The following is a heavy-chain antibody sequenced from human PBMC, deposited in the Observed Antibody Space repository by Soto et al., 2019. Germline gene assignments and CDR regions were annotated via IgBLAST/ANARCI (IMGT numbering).Heavy chain of an antibody. CDR2: IDPRDSYT. CDR1: GYSFAIYW. CDR3: ARHEPHGSSFYYYYYGMDV. J-gene: IGHJ6*02. Sequence: PGESLKISCKGSGYSFAIYWISWVRQMPGKGMEWMGRIDPRDSYTNYSPSFQGHVTISADKSISTAYLQWSSLKASDTAMYYCARHEPHGSSFYYYYYGMDVWGQGTTVTVSS. V-gene: IGHV5-10-1*01. D-gene: IGHD6-6*01.